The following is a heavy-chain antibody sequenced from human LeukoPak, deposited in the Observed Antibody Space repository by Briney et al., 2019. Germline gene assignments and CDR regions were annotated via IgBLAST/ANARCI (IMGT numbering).Heavy chain of an antibody. CDR2: IKQDGSEE. D-gene: IGHD6-25*01. Sequence: GGSLRLSCAASGISFSNYYMSWVRQAPGKGLEWVANIKQDGSEENYVDSAKGRFTISRDNAKNSLYLQLNSLRAEDTAVYYCRAASYWGQGTLVTVSS. CDR1: GISFSNYY. J-gene: IGHJ4*02. CDR3: RAASY. V-gene: IGHV3-7*01.